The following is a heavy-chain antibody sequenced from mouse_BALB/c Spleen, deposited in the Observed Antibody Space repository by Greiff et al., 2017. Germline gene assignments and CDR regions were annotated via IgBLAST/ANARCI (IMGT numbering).Heavy chain of an antibody. D-gene: IGHD4-1*01. CDR2: IYPGSGST. V-gene: IGHV1-55*01. CDR3: AKRGTGTFAMDY. J-gene: IGHJ4*01. CDR1: GYNFTSYW. Sequence: QVQLQQPGAELVKPGTSVKLSCKASGYNFTSYWINWVKLRPGQGLEWIGDIYPGSGSTNYNEKFKSKATLTVDTSSSTAYMQLSSLASEDSALYYCAKRGTGTFAMDYWGQGTSVTVSS.